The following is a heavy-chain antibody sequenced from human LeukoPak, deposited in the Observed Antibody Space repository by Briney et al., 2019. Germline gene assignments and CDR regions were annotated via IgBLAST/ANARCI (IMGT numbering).Heavy chain of an antibody. V-gene: IGHV4-39*02. CDR2: IYYSGST. J-gene: IGHJ5*02. Sequence: SETLSLTCTVSGGSISSSSYYWGWIRQPPGKGPEWIGSIYYSGSTYYSPSLKSRVTISVDTSKNQFSLKLSSVTAADTAVYYCARDRRGFDPWGQGTLVTVSS. CDR1: GGSISSSSYY. CDR3: ARDRRGFDP.